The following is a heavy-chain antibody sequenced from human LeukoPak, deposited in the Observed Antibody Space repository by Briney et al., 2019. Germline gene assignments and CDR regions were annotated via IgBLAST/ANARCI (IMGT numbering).Heavy chain of an antibody. CDR2: INDNGGGT. D-gene: IGHD6-13*01. V-gene: IGHV3-23*01. Sequence: GGSLRLSCAASGFTFSSYSMSWVRQAPGKGLEWVSAINDNGGGTYYADSVKGRFTISRDNSKNTLYLQMNSLRAEVTAVYYCAKTPYIAAAGRVDYWGQGTLVTVSS. CDR3: AKTPYIAAAGRVDY. CDR1: GFTFSSYS. J-gene: IGHJ4*02.